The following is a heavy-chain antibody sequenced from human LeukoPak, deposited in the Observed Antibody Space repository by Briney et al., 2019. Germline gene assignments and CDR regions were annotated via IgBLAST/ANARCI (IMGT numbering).Heavy chain of an antibody. J-gene: IGHJ5*02. CDR2: IYYSGST. D-gene: IGHD6-19*01. CDR1: GGSISSYY. Sequence: MPSETLSLTCTVSGGSISSYYWSWIRQPPGKGLEWIGYIYYSGSTNYNPSLKSRVTISVDTSKNQFSLKLSSVTAADTAVYYCARLVESSDWYLYWFDPWGQGTLVTVSS. CDR3: ARLVESSDWYLYWFDP. V-gene: IGHV4-59*08.